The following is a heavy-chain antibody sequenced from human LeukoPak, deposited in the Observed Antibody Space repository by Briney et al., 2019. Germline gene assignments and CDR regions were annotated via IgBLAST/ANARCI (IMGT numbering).Heavy chain of an antibody. J-gene: IGHJ4*02. D-gene: IGHD2-15*01. CDR1: GGSISSSNW. CDR2: IYHSGST. V-gene: IGHV4-4*02. CDR3: ARLYCSGGSCYYFDY. Sequence: PSETLSLTCAVSGGSISSSNWWSWVRQPPGKGLEWIGEIYHSGSTNYNPSLEGRVTISVDKSKNQFSLKLSSVTAADTAVYYCARLYCSGGSCYYFDYWGQGTLVTVSS.